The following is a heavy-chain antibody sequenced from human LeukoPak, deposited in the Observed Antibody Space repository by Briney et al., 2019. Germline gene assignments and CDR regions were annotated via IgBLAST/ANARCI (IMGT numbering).Heavy chain of an antibody. CDR2: INPNSGGT. V-gene: IGHV1-2*04. J-gene: IGHJ4*02. CDR1: GGTFSSYA. Sequence: GASVKVSCKASGGTFSSYAISWVRQAPGQGLEWMGWINPNSGGTNYAQKFQGWVTMTRDTSISTAYMELSRLRSDDTAVYYCARDGSGSSFDYWGQGTLVTVSS. CDR3: ARDGSGSSFDY. D-gene: IGHD3-10*01.